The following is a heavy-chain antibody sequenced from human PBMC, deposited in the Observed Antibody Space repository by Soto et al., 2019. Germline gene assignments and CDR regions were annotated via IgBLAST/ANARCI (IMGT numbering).Heavy chain of an antibody. D-gene: IGHD1-26*01. J-gene: IGHJ3*02. V-gene: IGHV3-23*01. CDR3: AKTPEWELHAFDI. CDR2: ISCSGGST. CDR1: GFTFSSYA. Sequence: LRLSCAASGFTFSSYAMSWVRQAPGKRLQWVSAISCSGGSTYYADSVKGRFTISRDNSKNTLYLQMNSLRAEDTAAYYCAKTPEWELHAFDIWGQGTMVTVSS.